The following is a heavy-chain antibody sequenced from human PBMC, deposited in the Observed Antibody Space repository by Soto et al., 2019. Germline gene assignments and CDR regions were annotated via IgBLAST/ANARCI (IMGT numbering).Heavy chain of an antibody. CDR3: ARDTDGSGRNNWFDP. J-gene: IGHJ5*02. CDR1: GYNFTNYG. D-gene: IGHD3-10*01. Sequence: QVQLVQSGAEVKKPGASVKVSCKASGYNFTNYGINWVRQAPGQGLEWMGWISADNDNTNYAQKVQGRVTMTTDTPTSTAYMEVRSLSSDDTAVYYCARDTDGSGRNNWFDPWGQGTLVTVSS. V-gene: IGHV1-18*01. CDR2: ISADNDNT.